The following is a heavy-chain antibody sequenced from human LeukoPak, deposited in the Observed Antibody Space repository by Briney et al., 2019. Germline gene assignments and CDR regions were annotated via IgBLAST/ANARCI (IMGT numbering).Heavy chain of an antibody. Sequence: GGSLRLSCAASGFTFSSYAMSWVRQAPGKGLEWVSAISGSGGSTYYADSVKGRFTISRDNSKNTLYLQMNSLRAEDTAVYYCAPYDFWSGYRDWFDPWGQGTLVTVSS. J-gene: IGHJ5*02. D-gene: IGHD3-3*01. CDR2: ISGSGGST. CDR3: APYDFWSGYRDWFDP. V-gene: IGHV3-23*01. CDR1: GFTFSSYA.